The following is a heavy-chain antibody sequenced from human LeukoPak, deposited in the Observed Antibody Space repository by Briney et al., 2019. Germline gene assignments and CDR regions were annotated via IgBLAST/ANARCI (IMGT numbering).Heavy chain of an antibody. CDR3: ARHGNDYGDYKNHYYYMDV. CDR2: IYPGDSDT. D-gene: IGHD4-17*01. V-gene: IGHV5-51*01. Sequence: GESLKISCKGSGYSFTSYWIGWVRQMPGKGLEWMGIIYPGDSDTRYSPSFQGQVTISADKSISTAYLQWSSLKASDTAMYYCARHGNDYGDYKNHYYYMDVRGKGTTVTVSS. J-gene: IGHJ6*03. CDR1: GYSFTSYW.